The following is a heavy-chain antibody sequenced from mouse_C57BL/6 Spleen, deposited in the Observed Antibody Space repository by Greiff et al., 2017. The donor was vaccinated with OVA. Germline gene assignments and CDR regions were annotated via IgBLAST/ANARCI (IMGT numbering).Heavy chain of an antibody. CDR1: GYTFTSYW. Sequence: VQLQQPGTELVKPGASVKLSCKASGYTFTSYWMHRVKQRPGQGLEWIGNINPSNGGTNYNEKFKSKATLTVDKSSSTAYMQLSSLTSEDSAVYYCARGTAQATKGYYAMDYWGQGTSVTVSS. CDR2: INPSNGGT. V-gene: IGHV1-53*01. J-gene: IGHJ4*01. CDR3: ARGTAQATKGYYAMDY. D-gene: IGHD3-2*02.